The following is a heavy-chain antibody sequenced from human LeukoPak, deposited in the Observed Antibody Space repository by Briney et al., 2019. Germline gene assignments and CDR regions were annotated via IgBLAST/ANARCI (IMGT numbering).Heavy chain of an antibody. J-gene: IGHJ4*02. CDR1: GFTFSSYG. Sequence: GGSLRLSCAASGFTFSSYGMSWVRQAPGKGLEWISVISASGSSTYYADSVKGRFTISRDNSKNTLYLQMNSLRAEDTAVYYCAKHGCTAADWSPWFDDWGQGTLVTVSS. CDR3: AKHGCTAADWSPWFDD. D-gene: IGHD3/OR15-3a*01. CDR2: ISASGSST. V-gene: IGHV3-23*01.